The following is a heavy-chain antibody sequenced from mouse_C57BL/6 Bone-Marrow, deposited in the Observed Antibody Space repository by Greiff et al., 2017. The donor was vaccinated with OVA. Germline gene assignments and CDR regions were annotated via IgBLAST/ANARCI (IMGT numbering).Heavy chain of an antibody. CDR2: IYPRSGNT. CDR1: GYTFTSYG. CDR3: ARGSDYEY. Sequence: QVQLQQSGAELARPGASVKLSCKASGYTFTSYGISWVKQRTGQGLEWIGEIYPRSGNTYYDEKVKGKATLTADKYSSTAYMGLRGLASEDSAVYFCARGSDYEYWGRGTTVTVSS. J-gene: IGHJ2*01. V-gene: IGHV1-81*01. D-gene: IGHD2-13*01.